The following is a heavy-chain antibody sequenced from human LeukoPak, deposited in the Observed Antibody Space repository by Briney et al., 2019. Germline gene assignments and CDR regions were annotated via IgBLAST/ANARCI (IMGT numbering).Heavy chain of an antibody. J-gene: IGHJ4*02. CDR1: DYTCTSYG. CDR2: ISAYNGNT. CDR3: ARDSLPYIVGATISIDY. V-gene: IGHV1-18*01. D-gene: IGHD1-26*01. Sequence: ASVKVSCKASDYTCTSYGISWVRQAPGQGLEWMGWISAYNGNTNYAQKLQGRVTMTTDTSTSTAYMELRSLRSDDTAVYYCARDSLPYIVGATISIDYWGQGTLVTVSS.